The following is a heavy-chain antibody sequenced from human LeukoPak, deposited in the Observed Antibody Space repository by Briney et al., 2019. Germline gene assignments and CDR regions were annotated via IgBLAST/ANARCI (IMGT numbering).Heavy chain of an antibody. V-gene: IGHV3-33*01. CDR1: GFTLSSYG. Sequence: GRSLRLSCAASGFTLSSYGMHWVRQAPGKGLEWVAVIWYDGSNKYYADSVKGRFTISRDNSKNTLYLQMNSLRAEDTAVYYCARDPGYSSSWPDYWGQGTLVTVSS. CDR3: ARDPGYSSSWPDY. D-gene: IGHD6-13*01. CDR2: IWYDGSNK. J-gene: IGHJ4*02.